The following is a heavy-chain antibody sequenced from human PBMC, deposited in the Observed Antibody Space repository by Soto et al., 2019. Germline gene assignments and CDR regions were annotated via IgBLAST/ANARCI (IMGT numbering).Heavy chain of an antibody. D-gene: IGHD3-3*01. V-gene: IGHV4-59*08. CDR3: ARSGVRGTWSGYFVY. J-gene: IGHJ4*02. CDR2: IYYSGST. CDR1: GGYISSYY. Sequence: PLVTMSLTCSVAGGYISSYYWSWIRQPPGKGLEWIGYIYYSGSTNYNPSLKSRVTISVDTSKNQFSLKLSSVTAADTAVYYCARSGVRGTWSGYFVYWGQGTLVTVSS.